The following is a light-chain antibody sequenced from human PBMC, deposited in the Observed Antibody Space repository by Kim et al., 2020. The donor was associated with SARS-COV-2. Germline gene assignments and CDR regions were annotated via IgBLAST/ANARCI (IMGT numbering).Light chain of an antibody. Sequence: ASVGDTVTITCRASQGINSNLAWYQQRPGKAPNLLIYSAFTLHSGVPSRFSGSGSGTDFTLTITSLQPEDFATYHCQQHHSFPLTFGGGNKVDIK. CDR1: QGINSN. J-gene: IGKJ4*01. CDR2: SAF. CDR3: QQHHSFPLT. V-gene: IGKV1-9*01.